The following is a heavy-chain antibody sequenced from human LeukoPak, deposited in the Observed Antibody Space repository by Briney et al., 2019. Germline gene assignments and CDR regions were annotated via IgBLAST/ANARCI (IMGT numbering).Heavy chain of an antibody. J-gene: IGHJ4*02. CDR2: IIPILGIA. CDR3: ARVGYSGPDGHDY. CDR1: GGTFSSYA. Sequence: ASVKVSCKASGGTFSSYAISWVRQAPGQGLEWMGRIIPILGIANYAQKFQGRVTITADKSTSTAYMELSSLRSEDTAVYYCARVGYSGPDGHDYWGQGTLVTVSS. D-gene: IGHD5-12*01. V-gene: IGHV1-69*04.